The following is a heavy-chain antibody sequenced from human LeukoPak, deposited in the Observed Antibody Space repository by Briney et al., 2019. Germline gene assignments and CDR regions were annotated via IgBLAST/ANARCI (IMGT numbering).Heavy chain of an antibody. J-gene: IGHJ4*02. D-gene: IGHD4-23*01. V-gene: IGHV1-58*01. CDR3: AAPLDYGGNSVDY. CDR2: IVVGSGNT. CDR1: GFTFTSSA. Sequence: SVKVSCKASGFTFTSSAVQWVRQARGQRLEWIGWIVVGSGNTNYAQKFQERVTITRDMSTSTAYMELSSLRSEDTAVYYCAAPLDYGGNSVDYWGQGTLVTVSS.